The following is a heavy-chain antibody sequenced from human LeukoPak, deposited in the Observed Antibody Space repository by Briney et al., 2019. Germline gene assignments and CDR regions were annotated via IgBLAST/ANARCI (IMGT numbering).Heavy chain of an antibody. CDR2: IWYDGSNK. V-gene: IGHV3-33*08. J-gene: IGHJ4*02. D-gene: IGHD4-17*01. CDR1: GFTFSSYW. CDR3: ARDIGGRGDYADY. Sequence: GGSLRLSCAASGFTFSSYWMSWVRQAPGEGLEWVAVIWYDGSNKYYADSVKGRFTISRDNSKNTLYLQMNSLRAEDTAVYYCARDIGGRGDYADYWGQGTLVTVSS.